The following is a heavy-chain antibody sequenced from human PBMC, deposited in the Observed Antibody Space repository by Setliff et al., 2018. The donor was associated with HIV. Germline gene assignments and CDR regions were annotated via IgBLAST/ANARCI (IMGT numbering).Heavy chain of an antibody. CDR1: GYSFTTYW. CDR2: IDPSDSYT. J-gene: IGHJ3*02. V-gene: IGHV5-10-1*01. Sequence: LKISCMGSGYSFTTYWITWVRQMPGKGLEWMGRIDPSDSYTDYSQSFHGHVTLSVDRSINTAYLQWSSLKASDTAMYYCARVGPGHRDGKIYDTFGIWGQGTLVTVSS. D-gene: IGHD5-12*01. CDR3: ARVGPGHRDGKIYDTFGI.